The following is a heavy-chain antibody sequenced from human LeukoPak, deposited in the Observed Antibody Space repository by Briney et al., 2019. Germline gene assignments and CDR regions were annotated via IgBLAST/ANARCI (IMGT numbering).Heavy chain of an antibody. D-gene: IGHD1-1*01. CDR1: GFTFSSYW. Sequence: GGSLRLSCAASGFTFSSYWMHWVRQVPGKGLVWVSAIGTAGDTYYTGSVKGRFTISRENAKNSLYLQMNSLRAGDTAVYYCVRVAKERVGGVYYFDYWGQGTPVTVSS. CDR3: VRVAKERVGGVYYFDY. J-gene: IGHJ4*02. V-gene: IGHV3-13*01. CDR2: IGTAGDT.